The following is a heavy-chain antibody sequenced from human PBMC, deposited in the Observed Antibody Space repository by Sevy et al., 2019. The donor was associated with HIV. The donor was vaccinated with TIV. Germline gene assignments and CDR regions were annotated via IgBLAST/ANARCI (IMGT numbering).Heavy chain of an antibody. CDR3: AGGRYDSSGSFDAFDI. J-gene: IGHJ3*02. CDR2: IFGNGDVSIGFGNGDVT. V-gene: IGHV3-23*01. CDR1: GFTFNNYA. D-gene: IGHD3-22*01. Sequence: GGSLRLSCAASGFTFNNYAMNWVRQAPGKGLEWVSTIFGNGDVSIGFGNGDVTYYADSVRGRFTISSDSSKNTLYLQMNSLRAADTALYYCAGGRYDSSGSFDAFDIGGQGTMVTVSS.